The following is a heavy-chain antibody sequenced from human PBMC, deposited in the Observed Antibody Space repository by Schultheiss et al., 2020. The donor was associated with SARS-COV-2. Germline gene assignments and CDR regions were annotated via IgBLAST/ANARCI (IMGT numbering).Heavy chain of an antibody. CDR2: IYYSGST. Sequence: SETLSLTCTVSGGSISSSSYYWSWIRQPPGKGLEWIGYIYYSGSTNYNPSLKSRVTISVDTSKNQFSLKLSSVTAADTAVYYCATMYSSSWYPAPYFDYWGQGTLVTVSS. V-gene: IGHV4-61*05. CDR1: GGSISSSSYY. D-gene: IGHD6-13*01. CDR3: ATMYSSSWYPAPYFDY. J-gene: IGHJ4*02.